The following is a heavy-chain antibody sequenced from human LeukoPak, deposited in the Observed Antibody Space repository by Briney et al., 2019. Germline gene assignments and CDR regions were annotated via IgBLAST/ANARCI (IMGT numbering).Heavy chain of an antibody. J-gene: IGHJ6*03. CDR2: GDHTGST. D-gene: IGHD3-10*01. Sequence: SETLSLTCTVSDDSITMYYWTWIRQPPGKGLEWIGYGDHTGSTNFNPSLNGRVSISRDTSKNLFSLRLTSVTAADTALYFCARQLYTSGSYYAPIDVWGKGTTVTISS. CDR3: ARQLYTSGSYYAPIDV. V-gene: IGHV4-59*08. CDR1: DDSITMYY.